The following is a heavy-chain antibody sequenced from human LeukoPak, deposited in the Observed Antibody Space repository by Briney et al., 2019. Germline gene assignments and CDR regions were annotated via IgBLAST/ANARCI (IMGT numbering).Heavy chain of an antibody. CDR1: GYTFTSYD. CDR3: ARDLTMVQVFHALDI. CDR2: ISAYSPKT. J-gene: IGHJ3*02. V-gene: IGHV1-18*01. Sequence: ASVKVSCKASGYTFTSYDINWVRQATGQGLEWMGWISAYSPKTNYAQKFQGRVTTTTDTSTSTAYMELRSLRSNDTAVYYCARDLTMVQVFHALDIWGQGTMVTVSS. D-gene: IGHD3-10*01.